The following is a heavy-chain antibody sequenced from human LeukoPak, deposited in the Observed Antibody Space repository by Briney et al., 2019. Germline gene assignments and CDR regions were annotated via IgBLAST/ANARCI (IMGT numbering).Heavy chain of an antibody. Sequence: GASVTVSCKASGGTFSSYAISWVRQAPGQGLEWMGGIIPIFGTANYAQKFQGRVTITADESTSTAYMELSSLRSGDTAVYYCAREAQARLLWSGYPKPSYYYYGMDVWGQGTTVTVSS. CDR1: GGTFSSYA. CDR2: IIPIFGTA. J-gene: IGHJ6*02. D-gene: IGHD3-3*01. CDR3: AREAQARLLWSGYPKPSYYYYGMDV. V-gene: IGHV1-69*13.